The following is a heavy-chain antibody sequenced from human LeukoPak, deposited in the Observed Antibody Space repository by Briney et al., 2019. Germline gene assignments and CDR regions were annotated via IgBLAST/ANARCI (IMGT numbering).Heavy chain of an antibody. CDR1: GYSFINNW. Sequence: ASVKVSCKASGYSFINNWMHWVRQAPGQGLEWVGLINPTGTATIYAEKFQGRVTLTRDRSTTTDYMELRSLKSEDTAVYYCARAIEDIVVVPAAINYYYYYMDVWGKGTTVTISS. CDR3: ARAIEDIVVVPAAINYYYYYMDV. J-gene: IGHJ6*03. CDR2: INPTGTAT. D-gene: IGHD2-2*02. V-gene: IGHV1-46*01.